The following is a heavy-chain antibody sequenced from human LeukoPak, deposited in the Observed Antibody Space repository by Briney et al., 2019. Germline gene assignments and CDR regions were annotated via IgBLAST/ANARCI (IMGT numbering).Heavy chain of an antibody. CDR1: GGSISSGGFY. D-gene: IGHD4/OR15-4a*01. CDR2: IYTLGST. V-gene: IGHV4-61*02. Sequence: SQTLSLTCTVSGGSISSGGFYWSRIRQPAGKGLEWIGRIYTLGSTNYNPSLQSRVTMSLDTSKNQLSLRLSSVTAADTAVYFCARESGTMGVTDYWGQGTLVTVSS. J-gene: IGHJ4*02. CDR3: ARESGTMGVTDY.